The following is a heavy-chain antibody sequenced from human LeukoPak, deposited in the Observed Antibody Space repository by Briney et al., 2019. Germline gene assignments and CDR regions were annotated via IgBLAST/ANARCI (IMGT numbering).Heavy chain of an antibody. D-gene: IGHD1-26*01. CDR2: ICDSGST. Sequence: SATLSLTCTVSGGSISSYYWSWIRQPPGKGLEWIGYICDSGSTNYYASLRSRVTTSVDTSKTQFSLKLSSVTAAATAVYYCARWTMDIVGATTGFDYWGQGTLVTVSS. CDR1: GGSISSYY. J-gene: IGHJ4*02. CDR3: ARWTMDIVGATTGFDY. V-gene: IGHV4-59*08.